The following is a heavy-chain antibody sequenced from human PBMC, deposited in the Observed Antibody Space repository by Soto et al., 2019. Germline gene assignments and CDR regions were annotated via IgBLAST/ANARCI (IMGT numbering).Heavy chain of an antibody. CDR3: ARERGYYGSGSYSYFYYGLDD. CDR2: INPNSGGT. D-gene: IGHD3-10*01. J-gene: IGHJ4*01. Sequence: ASLKSTSAASGCTFTMSSIDWVRQAPGQGLEWMGWINPNSGGTNYAQKFQGWVTMTRDTSISTAYMELSRLRSDDTAVYYCARERGYYGSGSYSYFYYGLDDWGQ. CDR1: GCTFTMSS. V-gene: IGHV1-2*04.